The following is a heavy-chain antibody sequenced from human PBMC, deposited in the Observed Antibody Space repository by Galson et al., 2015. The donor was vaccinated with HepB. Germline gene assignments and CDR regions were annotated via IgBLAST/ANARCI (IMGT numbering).Heavy chain of an antibody. D-gene: IGHD6-13*01. CDR1: GFTFSSYW. CDR3: ARVGQQQLVLVDAFDI. Sequence: SLRLSCAASGFTFSSYWMSWVRQAPGKGLEWVANIKQDGSEKYYVDSVKGRFTISRDNAKNSLYLQMNSLRAEDTAVYYCARVGQQQLVLVDAFDIWGQGTMVTVSS. CDR2: IKQDGSEK. V-gene: IGHV3-7*03. J-gene: IGHJ3*02.